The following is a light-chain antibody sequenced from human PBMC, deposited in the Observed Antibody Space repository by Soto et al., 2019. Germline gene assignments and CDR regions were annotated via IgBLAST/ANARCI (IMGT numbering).Light chain of an antibody. CDR1: QSIRRY. V-gene: IGKV1-39*01. J-gene: IGKJ5*01. CDR3: QQSYSSPLG. Sequence: DIQMTQSPSSLSASVGDRVTITCRASQSIRRYLNWYQQKPGKAPKLLIYAASSLQSGVPSRFSGSGSGTDFTLAISSLQPEDFGTYYCQQSYSSPLGFGQGTRLEIK. CDR2: AAS.